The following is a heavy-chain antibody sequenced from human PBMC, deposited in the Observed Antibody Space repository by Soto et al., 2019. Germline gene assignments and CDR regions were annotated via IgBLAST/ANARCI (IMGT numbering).Heavy chain of an antibody. CDR1: GYTFTSYY. D-gene: IGHD2-15*01. V-gene: IGHV1-46*01. J-gene: IGHJ4*02. CDR2: INPSGSST. Sequence: QVQLVQSGAEVKKPGASVKVSCKASGYTFTSYYMHWVRQAPGQGLEWMGIINPSGSSTSYAQKFQGRVTMTRDTSTSTVYIELSSLRSEDTAVYYCARGGYCSGGSCYSDGYFDYWGQGTLVTVSS. CDR3: ARGGYCSGGSCYSDGYFDY.